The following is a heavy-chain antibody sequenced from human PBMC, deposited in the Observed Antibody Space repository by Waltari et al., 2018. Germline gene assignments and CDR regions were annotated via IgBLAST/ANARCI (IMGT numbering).Heavy chain of an antibody. CDR1: GGSISSSSYY. CDR3: ARAGIVGAFD. Sequence: LQLQESGPGLVKPSETLSLTCTVSGGSISSSSYYWGWIRQPPGKGLEWVSVIYSGGSTYYADSVKGRFTISRDNSKNTLYLQMNSLRAEDTAVYYCARAGIVGAFDWGQGTLVTVSS. CDR2: IYSGGST. V-gene: IGHV3-53*01. J-gene: IGHJ4*02. D-gene: IGHD1-26*01.